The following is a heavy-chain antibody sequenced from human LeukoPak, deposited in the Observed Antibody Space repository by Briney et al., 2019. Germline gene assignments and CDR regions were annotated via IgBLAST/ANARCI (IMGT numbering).Heavy chain of an antibody. J-gene: IGHJ4*02. V-gene: IGHV3-21*01. CDR3: ARETYYYDSSGYYDY. Sequence: PGGSLRLSCAASGFTFSSYSMNWVRQAPGKGLEWVSSIGSSSNDIYYADSVKGRFTISRDNAKNSLYLQMNSLRAEDTAVYYCARETYYYDSSGYYDYWGQGTLVTVSS. D-gene: IGHD3-22*01. CDR1: GFTFSSYS. CDR2: IGSSSNDI.